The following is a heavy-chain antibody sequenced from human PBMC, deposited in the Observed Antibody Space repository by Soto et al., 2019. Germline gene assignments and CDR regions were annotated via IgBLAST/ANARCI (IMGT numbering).Heavy chain of an antibody. CDR1: GYSFTSYW. CDR3: ARLQAAAGDNDLTFDY. V-gene: IGHV5-10-1*01. Sequence: PGESLKISCKGSGYSFTSYWISWVRQMPGKGLEWMGSIDPSDSYTNYSPSFQGHVTISADKSISTAYLQWSSLKASDTVMYYCARLQAAAGDNDLTFDYWGQGTLVTVSS. D-gene: IGHD6-13*01. J-gene: IGHJ4*02. CDR2: IDPSDSYT.